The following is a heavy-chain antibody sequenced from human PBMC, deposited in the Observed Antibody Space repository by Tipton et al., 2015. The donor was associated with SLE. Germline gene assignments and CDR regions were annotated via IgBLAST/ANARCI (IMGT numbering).Heavy chain of an antibody. CDR2: IFYSGST. J-gene: IGHJ4*02. CDR1: GGSISSRSYH. Sequence: TLSLTCTVSGGSISSRSYHWGWIRQPPGKGLEWIGSIFYSGSTSYNPSLQSRVTISVDTSKNRFSLKLNSVTASDTAVYYCARQVASFDYWGQGTLVTVSS. V-gene: IGHV4-39*01. CDR3: ARQVASFDY. D-gene: IGHD5-12*01.